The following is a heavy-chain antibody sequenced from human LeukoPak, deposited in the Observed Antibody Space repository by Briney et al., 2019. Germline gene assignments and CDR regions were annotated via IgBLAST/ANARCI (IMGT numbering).Heavy chain of an antibody. CDR3: ARAIALDAFDI. CDR1: GGTFSSYA. Sequence: VKVSCKASGGTFSSYAISWVRQGPGQGLEWVGRIIPILGIANYAQKFQGRVTITADKSTSTAYMELSSLRSEDTAVYYCARAIALDAFDIWGQGTMVTVSS. V-gene: IGHV1-69*04. CDR2: IIPILGIA. J-gene: IGHJ3*02.